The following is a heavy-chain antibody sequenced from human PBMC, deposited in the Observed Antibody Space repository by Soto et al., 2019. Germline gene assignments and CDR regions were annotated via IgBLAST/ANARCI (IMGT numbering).Heavy chain of an antibody. J-gene: IGHJ4*02. CDR2: IYYSGST. CDR1: GGSINNYY. CDR3: ARTPDH. D-gene: IGHD1-7*01. V-gene: IGHV4-59*06. Sequence: SETLSLTCTVSGGSINNYYWIWIRQHPGKGLEWIGYIYYSGSTYYNPSLKSRVTISVDTSKNQFSLKLSSVTAADTAVYYCARTPDHWXQGTLVNAPQ.